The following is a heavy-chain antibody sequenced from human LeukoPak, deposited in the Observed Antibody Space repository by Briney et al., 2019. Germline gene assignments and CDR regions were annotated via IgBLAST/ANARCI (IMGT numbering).Heavy chain of an antibody. CDR3: ARDETYYAGSGSYGHY. V-gene: IGHV3-23*01. J-gene: IGHJ4*02. CDR1: GFTFSFSA. D-gene: IGHD3-10*01. Sequence: GGSLRLSCSASGFTFSFSAMSWVRQAPGKGLEWVSVISSNAAGTYYADSVKGRFTISRDNSKNTVYLQMNSLRAEDTAVYYCARDETYYAGSGSYGHYWGQGTLVTVSS. CDR2: ISSNAAGT.